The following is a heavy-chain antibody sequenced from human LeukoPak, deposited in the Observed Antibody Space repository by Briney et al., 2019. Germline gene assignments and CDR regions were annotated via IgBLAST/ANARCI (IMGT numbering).Heavy chain of an antibody. V-gene: IGHV4-59*01. CDR3: ARRGWYNSGWYYLDY. D-gene: IGHD6-19*01. CDR1: GDSISSYY. Sequence: SETLSLTCTVSGDSISSYYWSWIRQPAGKGLEWIVYIYYSGSTNYNPSLKSRVTISVDTSKNQFSLKLRSVTAADTAVYYCARRGWYNSGWYYLDYWGQGTLVTVSS. J-gene: IGHJ4*02. CDR2: IYYSGST.